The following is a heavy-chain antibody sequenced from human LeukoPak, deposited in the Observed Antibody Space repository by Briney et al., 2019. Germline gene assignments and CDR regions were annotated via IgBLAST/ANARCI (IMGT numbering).Heavy chain of an antibody. CDR3: ARVVAATIYQFAY. CDR2: IYNSGGT. Sequence: SETLSLTCTVSGGSINSNGYYWSWVRQHPGKGLEWIGYIYNSGGTYYNPSLKSRLTTSVDTSKNQFSLKLSSVTAADTAVYYCARVVAATIYQFAYWGQGTLVTVSS. CDR1: GGSINSNGYY. D-gene: IGHD2-15*01. J-gene: IGHJ4*02. V-gene: IGHV4-31*03.